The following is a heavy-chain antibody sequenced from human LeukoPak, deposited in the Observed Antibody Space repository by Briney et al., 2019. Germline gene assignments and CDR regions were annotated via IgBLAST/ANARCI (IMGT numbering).Heavy chain of an antibody. CDR2: INPNSGGT. J-gene: IGHJ4*02. V-gene: IGHV1-2*02. D-gene: IGHD3-22*01. CDR1: GYTFTGYY. CDR3: ARGWYYYDSSGYYDTFDY. Sequence: ASVKVPCKASGYTFTGYYMHWVRQAPGQGLEWVGWINPNSGGTNYAQKFQGRVTMTRGTSISTAYMELSRLRSDDTAVYYCARGWYYYDSSGYYDTFDYWGQGTLVTVSS.